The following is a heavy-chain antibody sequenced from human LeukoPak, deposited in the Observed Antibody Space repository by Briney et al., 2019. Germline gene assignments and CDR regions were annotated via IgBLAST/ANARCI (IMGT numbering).Heavy chain of an antibody. D-gene: IGHD2-2*01. CDR3: ARAVGYCSSTSCYVGAFDI. Sequence: SETLSLTCTVSGGSISSYYWSWIRQPPGKGLEWIGYIYYSGSTNYNPSLKSRVTISVDTSKNQFSLKLSSVTAADTAVYYCARAVGYCSSTSCYVGAFDIWGQGTMVTVSS. CDR2: IYYSGST. J-gene: IGHJ3*02. CDR1: GGSISSYY. V-gene: IGHV4-59*01.